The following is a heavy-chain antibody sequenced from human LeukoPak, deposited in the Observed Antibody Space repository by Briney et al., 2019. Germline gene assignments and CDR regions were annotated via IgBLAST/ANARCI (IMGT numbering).Heavy chain of an antibody. CDR2: IIPILGIA. V-gene: IGHV1-69*04. CDR3: ARDAPYCSSTSCYFDY. J-gene: IGHJ4*02. D-gene: IGHD2-2*01. Sequence: SVKVSCKASGGTFSSYAISWVRQAPGQGLEWMGRIIPILGIANYAQKFQGRVTITADESTSTAYMELSSLRSEDTAVYYCARDAPYCSSTSCYFDYWGQGTLVTVSS. CDR1: GGTFSSYA.